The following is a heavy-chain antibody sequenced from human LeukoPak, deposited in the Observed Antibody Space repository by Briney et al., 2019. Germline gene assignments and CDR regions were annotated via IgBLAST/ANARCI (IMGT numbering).Heavy chain of an antibody. D-gene: IGHD5-18*01. CDR2: IYHSGST. CDR1: GYSISSGYY. Sequence: SETLSLTCTVSGYSISSGYYWGWIRQPPGKGLEWIGSIYHSGSTYYNPSLKSRVTISVDTSENQFSLKLSSVTAADTAVYYCAYTAFGAFDIWGQGTMVTVSS. CDR3: AYTAFGAFDI. J-gene: IGHJ3*02. V-gene: IGHV4-38-2*02.